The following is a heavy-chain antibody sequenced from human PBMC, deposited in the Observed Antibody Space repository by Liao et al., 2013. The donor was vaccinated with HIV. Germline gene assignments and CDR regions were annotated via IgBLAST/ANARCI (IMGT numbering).Heavy chain of an antibody. CDR1: GGSISSYY. V-gene: IGHV4-59*12. Sequence: QVQLQESGPGLVKPSETLSLTCTVSGGSISSYYWSWIRQPPGKGLEWIGYIYYSGSTYYNPSLKSRVTISVDTSKNQFSLKLSSVTAADTAVYYCARGAGQYYYYYMDVWGKGTTVTVSS. CDR2: IYYSGST. CDR3: ARGAGQYYYYYMDV. J-gene: IGHJ6*03.